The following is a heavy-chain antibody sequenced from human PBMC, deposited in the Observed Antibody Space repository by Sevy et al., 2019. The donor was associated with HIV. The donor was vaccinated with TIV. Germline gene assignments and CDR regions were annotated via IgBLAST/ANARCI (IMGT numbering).Heavy chain of an antibody. J-gene: IGHJ4*02. D-gene: IGHD2-21*02. Sequence: GGSLRLSCSASGFTFSSYALLWVRQAPGKGLEWVSLISYDGRNKYYSDSMKGRFAISRDESKTTLFLQMESLRTEDTAIYYCERVGVSYCTDDCYHRFDYWGRGTLVTVSS. CDR2: ISYDGRNK. V-gene: IGHV3-30*09. CDR3: ERVGVSYCTDDCYHRFDY. CDR1: GFTFSSYA.